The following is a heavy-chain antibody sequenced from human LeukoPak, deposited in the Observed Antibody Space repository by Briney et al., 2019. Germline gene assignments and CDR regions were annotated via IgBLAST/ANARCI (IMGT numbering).Heavy chain of an antibody. J-gene: IGHJ4*02. CDR1: GDSISTSKSY. V-gene: IGHV4-39*07. CDR3: ARSVLVGAAMREFDY. Sequence: SETLSLTCTVSGDSISTSKSYWGWIRQPPLKGLEWIGSIYYTGNTYYNASLKSRVTISVDTSKNQFSLKLSSVTAADTAVYYCARSVLVGAAMREFDYWGQGTLVTVSS. D-gene: IGHD1-26*01. CDR2: IYYTGNT.